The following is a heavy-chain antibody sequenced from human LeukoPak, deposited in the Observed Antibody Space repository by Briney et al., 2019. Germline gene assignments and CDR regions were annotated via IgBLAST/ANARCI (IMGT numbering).Heavy chain of an antibody. V-gene: IGHV3-21*01. Sequence: GGSLRLSCAASGFTFSSYSMNWVRQAPGKGLEWVSSISRSSSYIYYADSVKGRFTISRDNAKNSLYLQMNSLRAEDTAVYYCARDEYRGYDSPSFMDVWGKGTTVTVSS. CDR3: ARDEYRGYDSPSFMDV. D-gene: IGHD5-12*01. CDR2: ISRSSSYI. CDR1: GFTFSSYS. J-gene: IGHJ6*03.